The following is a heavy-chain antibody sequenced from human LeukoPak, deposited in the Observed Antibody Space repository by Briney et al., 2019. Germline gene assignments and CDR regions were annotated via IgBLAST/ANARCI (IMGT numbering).Heavy chain of an antibody. Sequence: SQTLSLTCTVSGGSISSGGYYWSWIRQHPGKGLQWIGYIYYSGSTYYNPSLKSRVTISVDTSKNQFSLKLSSVTAADTAVYYCARAPVLRYFDWSTSAWYFDLWGRGTLVTVSS. J-gene: IGHJ2*01. V-gene: IGHV4-31*03. CDR1: GGSISSGGYY. CDR3: ARAPVLRYFDWSTSAWYFDL. CDR2: IYYSGST. D-gene: IGHD3-9*01.